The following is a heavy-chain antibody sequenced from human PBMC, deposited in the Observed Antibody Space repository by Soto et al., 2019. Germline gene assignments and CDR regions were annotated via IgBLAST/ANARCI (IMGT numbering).Heavy chain of an antibody. Sequence: QPGGSLRLSCAASGFTFGSYPMTWVRQAPGKGLEWVSSISSGSDTIFYADSVKGRFTISRDNSRTTLYLQMNSLRAEDMAIYYCARILYSSQRDGVDVWGQGTTVTVSS. CDR3: ARILYSSQRDGVDV. V-gene: IGHV3-23*01. D-gene: IGHD2-8*01. CDR2: ISSGSDTI. J-gene: IGHJ6*02. CDR1: GFTFGSYP.